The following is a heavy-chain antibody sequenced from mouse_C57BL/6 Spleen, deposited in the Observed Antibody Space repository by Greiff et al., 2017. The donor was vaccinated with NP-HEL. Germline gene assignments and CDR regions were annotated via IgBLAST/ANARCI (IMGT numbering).Heavy chain of an antibody. CDR3: TPYDRFAY. V-gene: IGHV14-4*01. CDR2: IDPENGDT. D-gene: IGHD2-3*01. CDR1: GFNIKDDY. J-gene: IGHJ3*01. Sequence: EVQLQQSGAELVRPGASVKLSCTASGFNIKDDYMHWVKQRPEQGLEWIGWIDPENGDTEYASKFQGTATITEDTSSNTAYLQLSSLTSEDTAVYYCTPYDRFAYWGQGTLVTVSA.